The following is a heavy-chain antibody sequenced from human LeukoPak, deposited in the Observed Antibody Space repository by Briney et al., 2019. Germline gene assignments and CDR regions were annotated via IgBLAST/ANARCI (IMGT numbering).Heavy chain of an antibody. Sequence: SETLSLTCAVYGGSFSGYYWSWIRQPPGKGLEWIGEINHSGSTNYNPSLKSRVTMSVDTSKNQFSLKLSSVTAADTAVYYCASAHEPDYALGYWGQGTLVTVSS. CDR2: INHSGST. CDR3: ASAHEPDYALGY. J-gene: IGHJ4*02. CDR1: GGSFSGYY. V-gene: IGHV4-34*01. D-gene: IGHD4-17*01.